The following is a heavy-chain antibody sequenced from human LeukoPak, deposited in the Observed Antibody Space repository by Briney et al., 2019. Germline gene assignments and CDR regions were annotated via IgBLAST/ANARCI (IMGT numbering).Heavy chain of an antibody. CDR3: ARDPGKAVALTEISNWFDP. J-gene: IGHJ5*02. CDR2: IIPILGTA. CDR1: GGTFSSYA. D-gene: IGHD6-19*01. Sequence: SVKVSCKASGGTFSSYAISWVRQAPGQGLEWMEGIIPILGTANYAQKFQGRVTITADKSTSTAYMELSSLRPEDTAVYYCARDPGKAVALTEISNWFDPWGQGTLVTVSS. V-gene: IGHV1-69*06.